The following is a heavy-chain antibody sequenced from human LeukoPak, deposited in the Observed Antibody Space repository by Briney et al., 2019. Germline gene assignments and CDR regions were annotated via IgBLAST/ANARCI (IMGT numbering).Heavy chain of an antibody. Sequence: PSQTQSLTCTVSGGSISSGDYYWNWIRQPPGKGLEWIGYIYYSGSTYYNTSLKSRVTISVDTSKNQFSLKLSSVTAADTAVYYCAREYQLLFLDYWGQGTLVTVSS. CDR2: IYYSGST. CDR3: AREYQLLFLDY. D-gene: IGHD2-2*01. J-gene: IGHJ4*02. V-gene: IGHV4-30-4*01. CDR1: GGSISSGDYY.